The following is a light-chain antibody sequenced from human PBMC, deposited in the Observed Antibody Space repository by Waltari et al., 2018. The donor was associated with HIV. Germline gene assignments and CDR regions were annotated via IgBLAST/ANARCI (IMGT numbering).Light chain of an antibody. Sequence: QSALTQPHSVSGSPGQSVTISCTGTSSDIGGYNYVSWYRQFPGKAPSVIIHDVNKRPSGVPDRFSGSKSGNTASLTISGLQTDDEADYYCCSYAGNSDVVFGRGTTLTVL. J-gene: IGLJ2*01. CDR1: SSDIGGYNY. CDR2: DVN. CDR3: CSYAGNSDVV. V-gene: IGLV2-11*01.